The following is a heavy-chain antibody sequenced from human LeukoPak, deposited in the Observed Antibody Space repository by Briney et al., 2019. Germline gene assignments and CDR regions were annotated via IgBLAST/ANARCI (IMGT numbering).Heavy chain of an antibody. CDR1: GFTFSTYW. CDR3: ARDLGAVDTAMAPDY. CDR2: IWYDGSNK. Sequence: GGSLRLSCSASGFTFSTYWMSWVRQAPGKGLEWVAVIWYDGSNKYYADSVKGRFTISRDNSKNTLYLQMNSLRAEDTAVYYCARDLGAVDTAMAPDYWGQGTLVTVSS. J-gene: IGHJ4*02. D-gene: IGHD5-18*01. V-gene: IGHV3-33*08.